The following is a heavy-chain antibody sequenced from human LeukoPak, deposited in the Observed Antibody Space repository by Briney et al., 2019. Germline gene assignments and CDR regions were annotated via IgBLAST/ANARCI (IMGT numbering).Heavy chain of an antibody. CDR1: GFTVSSNY. CDR2: IYSGGST. V-gene: IGHV3-53*01. Sequence: GGSLRLSCAASGFTVSSNYMSWVRQAPGKGLEWVSVIYSGGSTYYADSVKGRFTISRDNSKNTLYLQMNSLRAEDTAVYYCARGYYGSGSPRGMDVWGQGTTVTVSS. D-gene: IGHD3-10*01. J-gene: IGHJ6*02. CDR3: ARGYYGSGSPRGMDV.